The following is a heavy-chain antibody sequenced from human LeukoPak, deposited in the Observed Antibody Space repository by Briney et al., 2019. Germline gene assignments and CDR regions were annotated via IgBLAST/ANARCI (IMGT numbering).Heavy chain of an antibody. J-gene: IGHJ4*02. CDR3: ARQSRPGYFDY. CDR2: ISSSSSTI. V-gene: IGHV3-48*01. Sequence: PGGSLRLSCEASGFIFSTYSMSWVRQAPGKGLEWVSYISSSSSTIYYADSVKGRFTISRDNAKNSLSLQMYSLRAEDTAVFYCARQSRPGYFDYWGQGTLVTVSS. CDR1: GFIFSTYS.